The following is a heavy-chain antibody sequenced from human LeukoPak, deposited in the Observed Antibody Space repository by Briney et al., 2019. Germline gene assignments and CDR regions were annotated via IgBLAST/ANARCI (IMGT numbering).Heavy chain of an antibody. D-gene: IGHD6-19*01. CDR2: IYTSGNT. CDR3: AREVAGTGAFDY. V-gene: IGHV4-61*02. CDR1: GGSISSGSYY. Sequence: PSETLSLTCTVSGGSISSGSYYWSWIRQPAGKGLEWIGRIYTSGNTKYNPSLKSRVTISVDTSKNQFSLKLSSVTAADTAVYYCAREVAGTGAFDYWGQGTLVTVSS. J-gene: IGHJ4*02.